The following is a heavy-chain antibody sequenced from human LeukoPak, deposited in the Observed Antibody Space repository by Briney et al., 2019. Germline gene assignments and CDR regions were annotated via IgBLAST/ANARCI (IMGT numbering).Heavy chain of an antibody. V-gene: IGHV5-51*01. CDR3: ARSYYCSGGSCYGPMRY. CDR2: IYPGDSDT. J-gene: IGHJ4*02. D-gene: IGHD2-15*01. CDR1: GYSFTSYW. Sequence: GESLKISCKGSGYSFTSYWIGWVRQMPGKGLEWMGIIYPGDSDTRYSPSFQGQITISADKSISTAYLQWSSLKASDTAMYYCARSYYCSGGSCYGPMRYWGQGALVTVSS.